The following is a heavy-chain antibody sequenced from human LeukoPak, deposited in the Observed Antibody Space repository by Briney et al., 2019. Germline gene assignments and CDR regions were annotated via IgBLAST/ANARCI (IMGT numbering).Heavy chain of an antibody. Sequence: ASVKVSCKASGYTCTSYGISWVRQAPGQGLEWMGWISAYNGNTNYAQKLQGRVTITTDESTSTAYMELSSLRSEDTAVYYCARWAVVGGYYFDYWGQGTLVTV. D-gene: IGHD1-26*01. CDR1: GYTCTSYG. CDR2: ISAYNGNT. CDR3: ARWAVVGGYYFDY. J-gene: IGHJ4*02. V-gene: IGHV1-18*01.